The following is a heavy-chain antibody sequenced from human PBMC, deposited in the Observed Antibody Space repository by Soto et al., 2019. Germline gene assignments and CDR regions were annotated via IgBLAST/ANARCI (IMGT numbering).Heavy chain of an antibody. CDR2: ITGGGFDV. Sequence: EVQVVESGGGLVKPGESLTLSCAGSGFSFSNYYINWVRQAPGKGLEWVSSITGGGFDVYYADSVRGRFTISRDNAQNSVYLEMNSLRAEDTALYYCAKEGRSGYYYGVADYWGQGTLVTVSS. V-gene: IGHV3-21*01. CDR1: GFSFSNYY. J-gene: IGHJ4*02. D-gene: IGHD3-3*01. CDR3: AKEGRSGYYYGVADY.